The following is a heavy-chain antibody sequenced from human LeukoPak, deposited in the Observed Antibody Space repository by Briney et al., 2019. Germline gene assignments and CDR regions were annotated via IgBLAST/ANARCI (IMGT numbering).Heavy chain of an antibody. CDR2: IHYSGNT. J-gene: IGHJ4*02. D-gene: IGHD4-23*01. V-gene: IGHV4-30-4*01. CDR3: ARENNDYGGKKAFDY. CDR1: GGASRRADYL. Sequence: SLSLTCAVTGGASRRADYLCNWIRQPPGKGLEWIGHIHYSGNTYYNPSLKSRVSISVDTSKNQFSLKLSSVTAADTAVYYCARENNDYGGKKAFDYWGQGTLVTVSS.